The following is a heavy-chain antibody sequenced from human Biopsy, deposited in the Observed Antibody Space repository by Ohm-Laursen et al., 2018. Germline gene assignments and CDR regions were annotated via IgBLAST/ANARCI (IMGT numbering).Heavy chain of an antibody. J-gene: IGHJ2*01. D-gene: IGHD5-12*01. CDR3: ARGLGGYDYWYFDL. CDR2: IMSLYNTT. Sequence: GASVKVSCKSSGGMFNSYTINWLRQAPGQGLQWMGGIMSLYNTTNYAQKFWDGITVTADKSTNTVYMTLSSLTSEDTAVYFCARGLGGYDYWYFDLWGRGTLVIVSS. V-gene: IGHV1-69*06. CDR1: GGMFNSYT.